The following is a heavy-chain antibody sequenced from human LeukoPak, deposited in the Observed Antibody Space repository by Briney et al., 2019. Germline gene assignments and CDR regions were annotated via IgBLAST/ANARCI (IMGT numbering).Heavy chain of an antibody. CDR1: GFTSSSYA. J-gene: IGHJ4*02. CDR3: AREGLETQFDY. Sequence: GGSLRLSCAASGFTSSSYAMSWVRQAPGKGLEWVSGINWNGGSTGYADSVKGRFTISRDNAKNSLYLQMNSLRAEDTALYYCAREGLETQFDYWGQGTLVTVSS. D-gene: IGHD3-3*01. V-gene: IGHV3-20*04. CDR2: INWNGGST.